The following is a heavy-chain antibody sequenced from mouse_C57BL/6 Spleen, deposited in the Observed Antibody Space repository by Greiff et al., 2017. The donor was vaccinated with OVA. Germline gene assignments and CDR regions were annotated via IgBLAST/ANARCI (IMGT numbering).Heavy chain of an antibody. V-gene: IGHV1-53*01. Sequence: QVQLQQSGTELVKPGASVKLSCKASGYTFTSYWMHWVKQRPGQGLEWIGNINPSNGGTTYNEKFKSKATLTVAKSSSTAYMQLSSLTSEDAAVDYCAREDSSGYDFDYWGQGTTLTVSS. CDR3: AREDSSGYDFDY. CDR2: INPSNGGT. D-gene: IGHD3-2*02. CDR1: GYTFTSYW. J-gene: IGHJ2*01.